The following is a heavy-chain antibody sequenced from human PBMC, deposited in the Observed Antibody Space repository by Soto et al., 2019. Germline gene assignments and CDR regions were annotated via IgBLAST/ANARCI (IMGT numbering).Heavy chain of an antibody. V-gene: IGHV2-26*01. J-gene: IGHJ4*02. CDR2: IFSNDEK. Sequence: QVTLKESGPVLVKPTETLTLTCTVSGFSLSNARMGVSWIRQPPGKALEWLAHIFSNDEKSYSTSLKSRLTISKDTSKSQVVLTMTNMDPVVTAPYYCARYCRSSDYFDYWGQGTLVTVSS. CDR1: GFSLSNARMG. CDR3: ARYCRSSDYFDY. D-gene: IGHD1-26*01.